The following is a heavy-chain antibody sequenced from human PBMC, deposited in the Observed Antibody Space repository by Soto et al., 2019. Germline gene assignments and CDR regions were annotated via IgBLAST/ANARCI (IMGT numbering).Heavy chain of an antibody. J-gene: IGHJ3*02. D-gene: IGHD6-13*01. CDR1: GFTLSSYA. CDR3: AKGLEQLVQEGAFDI. CDR2: ISGSGGST. V-gene: IGHV3-23*01. Sequence: GGSLRLSCAASGFTLSSYAMSWVRQAPGKGLEWVSAISGSGGSTYYADSVKGRFTISRDNSKNTLYLQMNSLRAEDTAVYYCAKGLEQLVQEGAFDIWGQGTMVTVSS.